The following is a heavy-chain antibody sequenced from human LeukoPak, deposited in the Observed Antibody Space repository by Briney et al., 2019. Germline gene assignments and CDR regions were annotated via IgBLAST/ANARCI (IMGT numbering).Heavy chain of an antibody. D-gene: IGHD3-22*01. CDR3: VRGVTIYDSSGYFDY. Sequence: PGGSLRLSCATSGFTFSTYAMSWVRQAPGKGLEWVATISYDGNNKHYTDSVEGRFTISRDNSKNTLYLQMNTLKIEDTAMYYCVRGVTIYDSSGYFDYWGQGTLVTVSS. CDR1: GFTFSTYA. V-gene: IGHV3-30-3*01. CDR2: ISYDGNNK. J-gene: IGHJ4*02.